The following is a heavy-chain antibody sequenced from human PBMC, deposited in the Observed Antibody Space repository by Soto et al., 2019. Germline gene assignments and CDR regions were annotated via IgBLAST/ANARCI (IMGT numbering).Heavy chain of an antibody. V-gene: IGHV3-23*01. J-gene: IGHJ4*02. CDR1: GFTFSSYA. CDR3: ARSLFVGSTGIEPFDF. D-gene: IGHD1-1*01. Sequence: EVQLLESGGGLVQPGGSLVLSCAASGFTFSSYAMSWVRQAPGKGLEWVSSISGGGNDAYYADSVKGRFTISRDNSRNTLYLKMNSLRADDTAVHYCARSLFVGSTGIEPFDFWGQGNLVTVSS. CDR2: ISGGGNDA.